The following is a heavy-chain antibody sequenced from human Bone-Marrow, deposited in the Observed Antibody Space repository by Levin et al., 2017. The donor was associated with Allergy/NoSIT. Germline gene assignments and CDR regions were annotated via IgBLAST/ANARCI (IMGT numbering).Heavy chain of an antibody. D-gene: IGHD3-10*01. CDR2: IHQSGST. J-gene: IGHJ4*02. CDR1: GGSITSGGYS. V-gene: IGHV4-30-2*01. CDR3: ARVREDTSYYFDF. Sequence: SQTLSLTCTVSGGSITSGGYSWSWIRQPPGKNLEWIGYIHQSGSTYYNPSLKSRVTLSIDRSRNHFSLRLTSLTAADTAVYYCARVREDTSYYFDFWGQGTLVTVSS.